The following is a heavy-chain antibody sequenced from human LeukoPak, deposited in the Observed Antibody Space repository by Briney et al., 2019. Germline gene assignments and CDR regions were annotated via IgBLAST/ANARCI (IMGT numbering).Heavy chain of an antibody. D-gene: IGHD3-22*01. CDR1: GFTFSSYS. V-gene: IGHV3-21*01. J-gene: IGHJ4*02. CDR2: ISSSSSYS. Sequence: PGGSLRLSCAASGFTFSSYSMNWVRQAPGKGLEWVSSISSSSSYSYYADSVKGRFNISRDNAKNSLYLQMNSLRAEDTAVYYCARDHYDSSGYYWGYYFDYWGQGTLVTVSS. CDR3: ARDHYDSSGYYWGYYFDY.